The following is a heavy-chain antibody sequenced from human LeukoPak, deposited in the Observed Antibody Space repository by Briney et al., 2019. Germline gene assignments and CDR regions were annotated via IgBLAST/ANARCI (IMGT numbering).Heavy chain of an antibody. CDR2: IYYSGST. J-gene: IGHJ4*02. CDR3: ARQGLYYDILTGYHQRRTYFDY. D-gene: IGHD3-9*01. CDR1: GGSISSYY. V-gene: IGHV4-59*08. Sequence: PSETLSLTCTVSGGSISSYYWSWIRQPPGKGLEGIGYIYYSGSTNYNPSLKSRVTISEDTSKNHFSLKLSSVPAAYTAVYYCARQGLYYDILTGYHQRRTYFDYWGQGTLATVSS.